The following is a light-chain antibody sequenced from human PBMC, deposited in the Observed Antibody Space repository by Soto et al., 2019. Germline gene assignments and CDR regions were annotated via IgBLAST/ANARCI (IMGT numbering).Light chain of an antibody. J-gene: IGKJ1*01. Sequence: EIVMTQSPATLSVSPGERATLSCRASQSVATNLAWYQQKPGQPPRLPIYGASTRATGIPARFSGSGSGTEFTLTISSLQSVDFAVYSCQQYNNWPWTFGQGTKVDIK. CDR3: QQYNNWPWT. V-gene: IGKV3-15*01. CDR1: QSVATN. CDR2: GAS.